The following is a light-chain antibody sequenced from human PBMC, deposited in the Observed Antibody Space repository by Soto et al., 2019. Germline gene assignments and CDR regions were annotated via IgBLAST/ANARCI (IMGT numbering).Light chain of an antibody. Sequence: DIPMTQSPSAMSASVGDKVTITCRASQGISNHLVWFQQKPGQVPKRLIYDASVLQPGVSSRFSGSGSGTDFTLPSNRLQPEDFATYYCLHHHNFPITFGQGTRLEAK. J-gene: IGKJ5*01. CDR3: LHHHNFPIT. V-gene: IGKV1-17*03. CDR1: QGISNH. CDR2: DAS.